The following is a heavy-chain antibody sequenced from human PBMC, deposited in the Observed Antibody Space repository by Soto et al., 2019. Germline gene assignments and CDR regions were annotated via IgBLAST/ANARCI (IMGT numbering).Heavy chain of an antibody. J-gene: IGHJ4*02. V-gene: IGHV3-33*01. CDR3: ARSIQPFRYFDY. D-gene: IGHD5-18*01. CDR1: GFTFSSYG. Sequence: QVQLVESGGGVVQPGRSLRLSCAASGFTFSSYGMHWVRQAPGKGLEWVAVIWYYGSNKYYADSLKGRFTISRDNSKNTLYLQMNSLRAEDTAVYYCARSIQPFRYFDYWGQGTLVTVSS. CDR2: IWYYGSNK.